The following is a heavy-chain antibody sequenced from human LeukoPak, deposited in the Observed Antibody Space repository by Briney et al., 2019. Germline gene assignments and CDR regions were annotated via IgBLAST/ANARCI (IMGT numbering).Heavy chain of an antibody. V-gene: IGHV7-4-1*02. CDR1: GYTFTNYP. J-gene: IGHJ4*02. D-gene: IGHD3-22*01. CDR2: INTKTGNP. CDR3: ARGGYSRGQGSPFDY. Sequence: ASVKVSCKASGYTFTNYPMVWVRQAPGQGLECMGWINTKTGNPTYAQGFAGHFVFSLEASVDTMYLEINSLRTEDTAVYYCARGGYSRGQGSPFDYWGQGALVTVSS.